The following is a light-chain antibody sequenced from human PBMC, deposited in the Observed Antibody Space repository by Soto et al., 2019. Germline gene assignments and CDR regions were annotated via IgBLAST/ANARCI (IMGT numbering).Light chain of an antibody. Sequence: DIQMTQSTSSLSEFVGDRVTIPCRACQDFGNFLAWYQQKPGKAPKLLIYAASSMQSGVPSRFSGSGSGTDFTLTISRLQPEDFAAYYCQQSDSTPFTFGQGTRLEIK. V-gene: IGKV1-39*01. CDR1: QDFGNF. CDR2: AAS. J-gene: IGKJ5*01. CDR3: QQSDSTPFT.